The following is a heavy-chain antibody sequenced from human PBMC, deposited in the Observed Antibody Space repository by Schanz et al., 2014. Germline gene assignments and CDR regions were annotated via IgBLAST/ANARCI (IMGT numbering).Heavy chain of an antibody. CDR3: ARGTPFLCDY. CDR1: GFTFSSYT. J-gene: IGHJ4*02. CDR2: ISSTSTYL. Sequence: EVQLVESGGGLVKPGDSLRLSCAASGFTFSSYTMKWVRQAPGKGLEWVSSISSTSTYLYYADSVKGRFTISRDSARNSLYLQMSSLRAEETAVYYCARGTPFLCDYWGQGTLVTVSS. V-gene: IGHV3-21*01. D-gene: IGHD3-16*01.